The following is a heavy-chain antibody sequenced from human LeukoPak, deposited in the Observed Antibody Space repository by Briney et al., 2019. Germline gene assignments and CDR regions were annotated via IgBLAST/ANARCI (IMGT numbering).Heavy chain of an antibody. CDR1: GYTFTGCY. CDR3: ARDGDPYCGGDCYYYFDY. Sequence: ASVKVSCKASGYTFTGCYMHWVRQAPGQGLEWMGRINPNSGGTNYAQKFQGRVTMTRDTSISTAYMELSRLRSDDTAVYYCARDGDPYCGGDCYYYFDYWGQGTLVTVSS. CDR2: INPNSGGT. D-gene: IGHD2-21*02. J-gene: IGHJ4*02. V-gene: IGHV1-2*06.